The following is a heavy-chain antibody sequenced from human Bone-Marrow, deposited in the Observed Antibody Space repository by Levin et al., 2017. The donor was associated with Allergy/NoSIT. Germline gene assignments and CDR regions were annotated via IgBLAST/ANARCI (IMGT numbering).Heavy chain of an antibody. CDR1: GFTFSSYA. Sequence: GGSLRLSCAASGFTFSSYAMSWVRQAPGKGLEWVSVISGSGGGTYYADSLKGRFIISSDNSKNTLDLQMNSLRAEDTAVYYCAKELYGSGSGLYYYGMDVWGQGTTVTVSS. CDR2: ISGSGGGT. D-gene: IGHD3-10*01. CDR3: AKELYGSGSGLYYYGMDV. V-gene: IGHV3-23*01. J-gene: IGHJ6*02.